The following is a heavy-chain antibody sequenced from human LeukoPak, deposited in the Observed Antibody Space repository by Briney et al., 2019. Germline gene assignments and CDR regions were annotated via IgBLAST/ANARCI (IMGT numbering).Heavy chain of an antibody. CDR2: ITIAGDT. D-gene: IGHD4-17*01. J-gene: IGHJ2*01. CDR3: ARTTVTTGPYWYFDL. V-gene: IGHV3-13*01. CDR1: GFTFSRYD. Sequence: GGSLRLSCAASGFTFSRYDMHWVRQAAGKGLEWVSAITIAGDTYYPGSVKGRFTISRENAKNSLYPQMNSLRAGDTAVYHCARTTVTTGPYWYFDLWGRGTLVTVSS.